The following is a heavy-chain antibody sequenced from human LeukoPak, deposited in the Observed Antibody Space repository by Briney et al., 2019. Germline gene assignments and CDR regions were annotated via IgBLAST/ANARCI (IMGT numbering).Heavy chain of an antibody. J-gene: IGHJ4*02. CDR1: GYTFTGYD. CDR3: ARGDWELPYYFDY. CDR2: MNPNSGNT. Sequence: ASVKVSCKASGYTFTGYDINWVRQATGQGLEWMGWMNPNSGNTGYAQKFQGRVTMTRNTSISTAYMELSSLRSEDTAVYYCARGDWELPYYFDYWGQGTLVTVSS. D-gene: IGHD1-26*01. V-gene: IGHV1-8*01.